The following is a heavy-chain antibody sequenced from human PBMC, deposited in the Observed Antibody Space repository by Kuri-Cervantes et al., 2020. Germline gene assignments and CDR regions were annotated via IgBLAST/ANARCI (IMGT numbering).Heavy chain of an antibody. Sequence: SGPTLVNPTESLTLTCTVSGFSLSNARMGVSWIRQPPGKGLEWIGSIYYSGSTYYNPSLKSRVTISVDTSKNQFSLKLSSVTVADTAVYYCARTDPNYYGSGSLAFDIWGQGTMVTVSS. CDR3: ARTDPNYYGSGSLAFDI. D-gene: IGHD3-10*01. J-gene: IGHJ3*02. CDR2: IYYSGST. CDR1: GFSLSNARMG. V-gene: IGHV4-39*07.